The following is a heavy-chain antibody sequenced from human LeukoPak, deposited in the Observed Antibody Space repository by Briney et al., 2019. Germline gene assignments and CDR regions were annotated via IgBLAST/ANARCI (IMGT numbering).Heavy chain of an antibody. CDR3: ARHSSGYSSWFDP. J-gene: IGHJ5*02. CDR1: GGSFSGYY. V-gene: IGHV4-34*01. CDR2: IYYSGST. D-gene: IGHD3-22*01. Sequence: SETLSLTCAVYGGSFSGYYWSWIRQPPGKGLEWIGSIYYSGSTYYNPSLKSRVTISVDTSKNQFSLKLSSVTAADTAVYYCARHSSGYSSWFDPWGQGTLVTVSS.